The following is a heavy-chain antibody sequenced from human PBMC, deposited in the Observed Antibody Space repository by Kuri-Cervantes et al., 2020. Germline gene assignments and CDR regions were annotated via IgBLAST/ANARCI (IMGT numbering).Heavy chain of an antibody. D-gene: IGHD3-10*01. Sequence: SVKVSCKASGGTFSSYAISWVRQAPGQGLEWMGGIIPIFGTANYAQKFQGRVTITTDESTSTAYMELSRLTSDDTALYYCTREFYVSGSTYFDSWGQGTLVTVSS. V-gene: IGHV1-69*05. CDR2: IIPIFGTA. CDR3: TREFYVSGSTYFDS. CDR1: GGTFSSYA. J-gene: IGHJ4*02.